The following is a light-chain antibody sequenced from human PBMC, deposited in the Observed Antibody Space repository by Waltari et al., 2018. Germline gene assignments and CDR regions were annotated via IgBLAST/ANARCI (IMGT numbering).Light chain of an antibody. CDR1: QTLYRSNNKNY. CDR3: QQYYNTPPT. CDR2: WAS. V-gene: IGKV4-1*01. J-gene: IGKJ3*01. Sequence: DIVMTQSPDSLAVSLGERATINCKSSQTLYRSNNKNYLAWYQQKPGQPPQMLIYWASTWESGVPDRFSGSGSGTDFTLTITSLQAEDVAVYYCQQYYNTPPTFGPGTKVDI.